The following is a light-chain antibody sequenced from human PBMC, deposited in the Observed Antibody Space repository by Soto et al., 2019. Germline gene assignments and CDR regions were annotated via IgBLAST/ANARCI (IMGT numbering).Light chain of an antibody. CDR1: SSNIGPNT. Sequence: QSVLTQPPSASGTPGQRVTISCSGSSSNIGPNTVNWYQQLPGTAPKLLIYSNNQRPSGVPDRFSGSKSGTSASLAISGLQSEDEADYYCAAWDDSLNGHVAFGGGTKVTVL. CDR3: AAWDDSLNGHVA. CDR2: SNN. J-gene: IGLJ2*01. V-gene: IGLV1-44*01.